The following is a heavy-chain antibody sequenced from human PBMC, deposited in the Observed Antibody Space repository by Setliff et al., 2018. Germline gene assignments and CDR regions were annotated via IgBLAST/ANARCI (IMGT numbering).Heavy chain of an antibody. J-gene: IGHJ5*02. Sequence: GPPVKVSCKASGDSFSNYAISWVRQAPGQGLEWMGGLIPMFGTPGYAQKFQDRVTITTDESTSTAYMELNSLTSEDTAVYYCARSPALLGIVYLDPWGQGTRVTVSS. CDR1: GDSFSNYA. CDR2: LIPMFGTP. D-gene: IGHD2-15*01. CDR3: ARSPALLGIVYLDP. V-gene: IGHV1-69*05.